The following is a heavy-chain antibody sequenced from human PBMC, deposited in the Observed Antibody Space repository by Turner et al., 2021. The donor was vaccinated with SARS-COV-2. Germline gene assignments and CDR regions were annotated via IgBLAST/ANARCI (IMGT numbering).Heavy chain of an antibody. CDR3: ARDVSPAAGETNWFDP. CDR2: IYYSGST. D-gene: IGHD2-2*01. CDR1: CGSISSGGYS. V-gene: IGHV4-31*03. J-gene: IGHJ5*02. Sequence: QVQLQQSGPGPVKPSQTRSLTCTVTCGSISSGGYSWSWIRQHPGKGLEWIGYIYYSGSTYYTPSLKSRVTISVDTSKNQFSLKLSSVTAADAAVYYCARDVSPAAGETNWFDPWGQGTLVTVSS.